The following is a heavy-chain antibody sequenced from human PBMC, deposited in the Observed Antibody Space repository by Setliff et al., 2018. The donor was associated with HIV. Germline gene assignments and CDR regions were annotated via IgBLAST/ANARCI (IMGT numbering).Heavy chain of an antibody. CDR1: GASIRSHY. D-gene: IGHD6-19*01. V-gene: IGHV4-59*11. Sequence: SETLSLTCTVSGASIRSHYWSWIRQPPGKRLEWIGNIYYSESTNYNPSLKGRVTISLDTSKNQFSLRLTSVTAADTAVYYCARGVYSSGWYLLTRLDPWGQGVLVTVS. CDR2: IYYSEST. J-gene: IGHJ5*02. CDR3: ARGVYSSGWYLLTRLDP.